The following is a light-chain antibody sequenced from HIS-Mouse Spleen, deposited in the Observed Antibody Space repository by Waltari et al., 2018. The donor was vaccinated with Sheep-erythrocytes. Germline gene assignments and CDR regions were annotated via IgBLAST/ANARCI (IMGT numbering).Light chain of an antibody. CDR3: QQYYSTPPT. V-gene: IGKV4-1*01. CDR1: QSVLYSSNNKNY. CDR2: WAS. J-gene: IGKJ1*01. Sequence: LGERATINCKSSQSVLYSSNNKNYLAWYQQKPGQPPKLLIYWASTRESGVPDRFSGSGSGTDFTLTISSLQAEDVAVYYCQQYYSTPPTFGQGTKVEIK.